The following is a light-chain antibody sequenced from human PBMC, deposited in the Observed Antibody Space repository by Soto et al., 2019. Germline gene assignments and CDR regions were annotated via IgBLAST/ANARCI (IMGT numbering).Light chain of an antibody. Sequence: QSALPQPASVSGSPGQSITISCTGTSSDVGGYNYVSWYQQHPGKGPKLMIYEVSNRPSGVSNRFSGSKSGNTATLTISGLQAEDEADYYCSSYTSTTTRVFGTGTKSPS. V-gene: IGLV2-14*03. J-gene: IGLJ1*01. CDR1: SSDVGGYNY. CDR3: SSYTSTTTRV. CDR2: EVS.